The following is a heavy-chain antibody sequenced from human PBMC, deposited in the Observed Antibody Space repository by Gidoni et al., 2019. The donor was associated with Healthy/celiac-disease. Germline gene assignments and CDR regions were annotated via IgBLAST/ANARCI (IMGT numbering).Heavy chain of an antibody. V-gene: IGHV3-21*01. Sequence: DVQLVESGGGLVTPGGSLRLSCAASGFTFSRYTMNWVRQAPGKRLEWVSSISSSSSYIYYADSVKGRFTISRDNAKNSLYLQMNSLRAEDTAVYYCARDLASIAAAGTGNWFDPWGQGTLVTVSS. CDR1: GFTFSRYT. D-gene: IGHD6-13*01. CDR3: ARDLASIAAAGTGNWFDP. CDR2: ISSSSSYI. J-gene: IGHJ5*02.